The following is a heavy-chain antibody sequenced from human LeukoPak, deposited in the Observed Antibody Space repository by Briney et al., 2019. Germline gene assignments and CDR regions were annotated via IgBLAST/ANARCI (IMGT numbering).Heavy chain of an antibody. J-gene: IGHJ4*02. Sequence: SETLSLTCTVSGYSISSGYYWGWIRQPPGKGLEWIGSIYHSGSTYYNPSLKSRVTISVDTSKNQFSLKLSSVTAADTAVYYCERDYDSSGYLPHYFDYWGQGTLVTVSS. D-gene: IGHD3-22*01. CDR2: IYHSGST. CDR3: ERDYDSSGYLPHYFDY. CDR1: GYSISSGYY. V-gene: IGHV4-38-2*02.